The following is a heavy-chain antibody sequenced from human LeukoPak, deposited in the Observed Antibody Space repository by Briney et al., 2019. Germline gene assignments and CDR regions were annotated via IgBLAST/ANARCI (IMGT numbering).Heavy chain of an antibody. CDR3: AKALRPYCSSTSCYTAFDI. J-gene: IGHJ3*02. CDR2: ISGSGGST. V-gene: IGHV3-23*01. CDR1: GFTFSSYA. Sequence: GGSLRLSCAASGFTFSSYAMSWVRQAPGKGLEWVSAISGSGGSTYYADSVKGRFTISRDNFKNTLYLQMNSLRAEDTAVYYCAKALRPYCSSTSCYTAFDIWGQGTMVTVSS. D-gene: IGHD2-2*02.